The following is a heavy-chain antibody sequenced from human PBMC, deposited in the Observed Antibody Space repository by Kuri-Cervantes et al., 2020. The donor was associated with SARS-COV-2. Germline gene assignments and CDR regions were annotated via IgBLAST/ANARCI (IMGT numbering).Heavy chain of an antibody. CDR3: ARGVRSWYPIGMDV. Sequence: GGSLRLSCAASGFTFSSYWMSWVRQAPGKGLEWVANIKQDGSEKYYVDSVKGRFTISRDNAKNSLYLQMNSLRAEDTAVYHCARGVRSWYPIGMDVWGQGTTVTVSS. V-gene: IGHV3-7*01. J-gene: IGHJ6*02. CDR1: GFTFSSYW. D-gene: IGHD6-13*01. CDR2: IKQDGSEK.